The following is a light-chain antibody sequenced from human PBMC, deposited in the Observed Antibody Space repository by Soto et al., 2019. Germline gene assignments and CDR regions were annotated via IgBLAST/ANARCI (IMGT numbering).Light chain of an antibody. V-gene: IGKV3-20*01. J-gene: IGKJ2*01. CDR3: QHYGSLPRA. Sequence: NVLTQSPGTLSLSPGERATLSCRASQSVGNNYLAWYQQKPGRAPRLLIYDASTWATGIPDRFSGSGSGTDFTLTISRLEPEDFAVYYCQHYGSLPRAFGQGTKLEIK. CDR2: DAS. CDR1: QSVGNNY.